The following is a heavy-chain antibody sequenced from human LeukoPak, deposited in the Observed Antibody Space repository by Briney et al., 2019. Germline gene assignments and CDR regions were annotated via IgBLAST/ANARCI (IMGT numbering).Heavy chain of an antibody. CDR1: GFTFSSYA. CDR3: VRPRKSKAFNI. CDR2: IYGVDNT. Sequence: GGSLRLSCAASGFTFSSYAMSWVRQAPGKGLEWVSLIYGVDNTYYADSVKGRFTISRDNSKNTLFLQMNSLRDDDTAVYYCVRPRKSKAFNIWGQGTMVTVSS. J-gene: IGHJ3*02. V-gene: IGHV3-66*04. D-gene: IGHD5/OR15-5a*01.